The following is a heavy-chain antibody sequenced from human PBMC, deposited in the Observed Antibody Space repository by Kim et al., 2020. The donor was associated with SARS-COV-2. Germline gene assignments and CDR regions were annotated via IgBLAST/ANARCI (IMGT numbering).Heavy chain of an antibody. CDR2: ISCNGGLT. CDR3: AKGPYYGSWYRDV. CDR1: GFTFSSFA. D-gene: IGHD3-3*01. J-gene: IGHJ6*02. V-gene: IGHV3-23*01. Sequence: GGSLRLSCAASGFTFSSFAMSWVRQPPGKGLEWVSAISCNGGLTFYADSVKGRFTISRDNSKNTLYLQMNSLRAEDTAVYYCAKGPYYGSWYRDVYGQG.